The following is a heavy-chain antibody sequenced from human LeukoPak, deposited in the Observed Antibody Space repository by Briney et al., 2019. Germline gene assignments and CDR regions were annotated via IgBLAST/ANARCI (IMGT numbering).Heavy chain of an antibody. CDR2: IWYDGSNK. D-gene: IGHD1-14*01. V-gene: IGHV3-33*01. CDR1: GFTFSSYG. CDR3: ARDLPDNAFDY. J-gene: IGHJ4*02. Sequence: GGSLRLSCAASGFTFSSYGMHWVRQAPGKGLEWVAVIWYDGSNKYYADSVKGRFTISRDNSKNTLYLQMNSLSAEDTAVYYCARDLPDNAFDYWGQGTLVTVSS.